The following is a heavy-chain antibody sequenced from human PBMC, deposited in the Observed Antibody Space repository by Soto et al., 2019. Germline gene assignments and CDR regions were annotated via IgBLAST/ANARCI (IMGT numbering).Heavy chain of an antibody. CDR2: ISYDGSNK. J-gene: IGHJ6*02. V-gene: IGHV3-30*18. D-gene: IGHD2-21*02. Sequence: PGGSLRLSCAASEVPFSSYGMHWVRHAPGKGLEWVALISYDGSNKYYADSVKGRFTVSRDNSKKTLYLQMNSLRAEDTAVYYCAKVPQCDPRSSDDGMDVWGQGTSVPGYS. CDR1: EVPFSSYG. CDR3: AKVPQCDPRSSDDGMDV.